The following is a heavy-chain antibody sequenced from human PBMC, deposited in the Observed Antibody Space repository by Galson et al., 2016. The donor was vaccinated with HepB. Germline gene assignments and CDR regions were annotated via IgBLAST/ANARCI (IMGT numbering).Heavy chain of an antibody. CDR1: GFTFRSYW. CDR2: IKSDGSDT. CDR3: AKENRKDSSSWYGGMDV. V-gene: IGHV3-74*01. J-gene: IGHJ6*02. Sequence: SLRLSCAASGFTFRSYWMHWVRQAPGKGLVWVSRIKSDGSDTSYADSVKGRFTISRDNAENSLYLQMNTLRPEDTGLYYCAKENRKDSSSWYGGMDVWGQGTTVIVSS. D-gene: IGHD6-13*01.